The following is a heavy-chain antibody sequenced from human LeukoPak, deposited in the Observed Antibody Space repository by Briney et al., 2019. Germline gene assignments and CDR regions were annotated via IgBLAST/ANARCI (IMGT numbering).Heavy chain of an antibody. CDR3: AKSYSSGWFMGDNWFDP. V-gene: IGHV3-23*01. J-gene: IGHJ5*02. CDR1: GFTFGSYA. CDR2: ISGSGGST. D-gene: IGHD6-19*01. Sequence: GGSLRLSCAASGFTFGSYAMSWVRPAPGKGLEWVSAISGSGGSTYYADSVKGRFTISRDNSKSTLYLHMNSLRAEDTAVYYYAKSYSSGWFMGDNWFDPWGQGTLVTVSS.